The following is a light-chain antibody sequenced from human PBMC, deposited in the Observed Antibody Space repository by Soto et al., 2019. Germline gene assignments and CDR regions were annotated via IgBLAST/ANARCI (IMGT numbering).Light chain of an antibody. J-gene: IGKJ4*01. V-gene: IGKV3-15*01. CDR3: QQYTNWPLT. CDR1: QSVHSN. CDR2: GAS. Sequence: EIVMTQSPATLSVSPGERATLSCRASQSVHSNLAWYQQKPGQAPSLLIYGASTRATGVPARFSGSGSGTEFSLTVSSLQSEDFAVYYCQQYTNWPLTFGGGTKVEIK.